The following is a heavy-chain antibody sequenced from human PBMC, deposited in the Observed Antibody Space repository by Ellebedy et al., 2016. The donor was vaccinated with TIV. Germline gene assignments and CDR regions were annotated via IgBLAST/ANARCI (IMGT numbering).Heavy chain of an antibody. Sequence: GESLKISCAASGFYFGDYWMSWVRQAPGKGLEWVANIKKDGREKNYVDSVRGRFTISRDNAKNSLYLQMSSLRAEDTAVYYCAREKPAAGRDYFHYYGMDVWGQGTTVTVSS. D-gene: IGHD6-13*01. CDR1: GFYFGDYW. CDR3: AREKPAAGRDYFHYYGMDV. CDR2: IKKDGREK. J-gene: IGHJ6*02. V-gene: IGHV3-7*01.